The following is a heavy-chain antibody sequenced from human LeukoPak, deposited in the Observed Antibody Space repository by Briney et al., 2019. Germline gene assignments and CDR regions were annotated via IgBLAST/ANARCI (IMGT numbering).Heavy chain of an antibody. D-gene: IGHD6-13*01. V-gene: IGHV1-24*01. CDR1: GYTLTELS. Sequence: ASVKVSCKVSGYTLTELSMHWVRQAPGKGLEWMGGFDPEDGETIYAQKFQGRVTMTEDTSTDTAYMELSSLRSEDTAVYYCATVTRPGYSSSWYYFDYWGQGTLVTVSS. J-gene: IGHJ4*02. CDR3: ATVTRPGYSSSWYYFDY. CDR2: FDPEDGET.